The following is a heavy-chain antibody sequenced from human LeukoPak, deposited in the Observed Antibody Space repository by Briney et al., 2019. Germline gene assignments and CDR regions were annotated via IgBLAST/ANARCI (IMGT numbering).Heavy chain of an antibody. Sequence: SETLSLTCTVSGGSISSYYWSWIRQPPGKGLEWIGYIYYSGITYYNPSLKSRVTISVDTSKNQFSLKLSSVTAADTAVFYCARVIPAEENPTFDIWGQGTMLTVSS. CDR2: IYYSGIT. J-gene: IGHJ3*02. V-gene: IGHV4-59*08. D-gene: IGHD2-21*01. CDR1: GGSISSYY. CDR3: ARVIPAEENPTFDI.